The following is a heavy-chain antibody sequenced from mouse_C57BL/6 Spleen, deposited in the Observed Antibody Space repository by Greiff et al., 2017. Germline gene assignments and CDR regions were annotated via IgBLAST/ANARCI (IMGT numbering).Heavy chain of an antibody. Sequence: EVKLMESGGGLVQPGGSLSLSCAASGFTFTDYYMSWVRQPPGKALEWLGFIRNKANGYTTAYSASVKGRFTISRDNYKSILYLQMNALRAEDSATYYCARYKVTTDYAMDYWGQGTSVTVSS. J-gene: IGHJ4*01. V-gene: IGHV7-3*01. D-gene: IGHD2-3*01. CDR3: ARYKVTTDYAMDY. CDR2: IRNKANGYTT. CDR1: GFTFTDYY.